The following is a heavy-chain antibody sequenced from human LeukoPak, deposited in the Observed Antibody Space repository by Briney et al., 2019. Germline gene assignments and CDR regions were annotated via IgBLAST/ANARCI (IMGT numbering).Heavy chain of an antibody. V-gene: IGHV3-23*01. J-gene: IGHJ3*02. CDR2: ISGSGGST. CDR1: GFTFSSYA. CDR3: AKEIRRDYDFWSGHAFDI. D-gene: IGHD3-3*01. Sequence: GGSLSLSWAASGFTFSSYAMSWVRQAPGKGLEWVSAISGSGGSTYYADSVKGRFTISRDNSKNTLYLQMNSLRAEDTAVYYCAKEIRRDYDFWSGHAFDIWGQGTMVTVSS.